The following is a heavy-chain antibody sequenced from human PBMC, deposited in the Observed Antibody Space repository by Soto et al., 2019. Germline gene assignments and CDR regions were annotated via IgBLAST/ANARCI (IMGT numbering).Heavy chain of an antibody. Sequence: PGGSLRLSCAASGFTVSSNYMSWVRQAPGKGLEWVSVIYSGGSTYYADSVKGRFTISRDNSKNTLYPQMNSLRAEDTAVYYCARAPEQRPIDYWGKGSLGTVSS. CDR3: ARAPEQRPIDY. CDR2: IYSGGST. D-gene: IGHD6-13*01. CDR1: GFTVSSNY. V-gene: IGHV3-53*01. J-gene: IGHJ4*02.